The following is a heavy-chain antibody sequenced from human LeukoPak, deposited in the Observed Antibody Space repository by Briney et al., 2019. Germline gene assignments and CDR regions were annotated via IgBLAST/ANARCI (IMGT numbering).Heavy chain of an antibody. CDR1: GGSIGSYY. D-gene: IGHD5-12*01. J-gene: IGHJ5*02. CDR3: ARGGSGYALNWFDP. V-gene: IGHV4-59*01. Sequence: SETLSLTCTVSGGSIGSYYWSWIRQPPGKGREWIGHISYSGSTNYNPSLKSRVTISVDTSKNQFSLKLSSVTAADTAVYYCARGGSGYALNWFDPWGQGTLVTVSS. CDR2: ISYSGST.